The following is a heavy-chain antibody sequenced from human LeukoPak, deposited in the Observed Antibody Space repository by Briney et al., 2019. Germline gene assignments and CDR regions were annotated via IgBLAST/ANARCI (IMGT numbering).Heavy chain of an antibody. J-gene: IGHJ4*02. CDR2: INHSGST. V-gene: IGHV4-34*01. D-gene: IGHD6-19*01. CDR1: GRSFSGYY. CDR3: ARVPGGSGWYMIFDY. Sequence: SETLSLTCAVYGRSFSGYYWSWIRQPPGKGLEWIGEINHSGSTNYNPSLKSRVTISVDTSKNQFSLKLSSVTAADTAVLYCARVPGGSGWYMIFDYWGQGTLVTVPS.